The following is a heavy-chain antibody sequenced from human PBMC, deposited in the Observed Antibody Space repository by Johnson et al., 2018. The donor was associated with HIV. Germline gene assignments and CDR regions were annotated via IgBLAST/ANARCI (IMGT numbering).Heavy chain of an antibody. Sequence: VQLVESGGGLVQPGGSLRLSCAASGFTVSSNYMSWVRQAPGKGLDWVSVIYSGGSTYYADSLKDRFTISRDNSKNTLYLQMNSLRAEDTAVYYCAREEGGYYDSSGYYYVGAFDIWVQGTMVTVSS. V-gene: IGHV3-66*01. CDR2: IYSGGST. D-gene: IGHD3-22*01. J-gene: IGHJ3*02. CDR1: GFTVSSNY. CDR3: AREEGGYYDSSGYYYVGAFDI.